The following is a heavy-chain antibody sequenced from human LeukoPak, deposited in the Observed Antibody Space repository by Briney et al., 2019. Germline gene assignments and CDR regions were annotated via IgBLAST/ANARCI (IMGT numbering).Heavy chain of an antibody. V-gene: IGHV3-23*01. D-gene: IGHD3-22*01. CDR1: GFTXXSXX. CDR3: AKXXYYDASGYYREYYFDY. Sequence: PGGSLRLSCAASGFTXXSXXMSWVRQAPGKGLEXXXXXXXXXGSTYYXXXXXXXXXISXDNSKNTLYLQMNSLRDEDTAVYYCAKXXYYDASGYYREYYFDYWGQGTLVTVSS. CDR2: XXXXXGST. J-gene: IGHJ4*02.